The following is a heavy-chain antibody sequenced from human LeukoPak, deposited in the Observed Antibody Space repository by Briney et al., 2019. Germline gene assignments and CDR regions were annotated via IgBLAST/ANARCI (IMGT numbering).Heavy chain of an antibody. Sequence: PSQTLSLTCTVSGGSISSSSYYWGWIRQPPGKGLEWIGSIYYSGSTYYNPSLKSRVTISVDTSKNQFSLKLSSVTAADTAVYYCASVFYGDYDEWYYYYYMDVWGKGTTVTISS. CDR1: GGSISSSSYY. J-gene: IGHJ6*03. D-gene: IGHD4-17*01. CDR2: IYYSGST. V-gene: IGHV4-39*01. CDR3: ASVFYGDYDEWYYYYYMDV.